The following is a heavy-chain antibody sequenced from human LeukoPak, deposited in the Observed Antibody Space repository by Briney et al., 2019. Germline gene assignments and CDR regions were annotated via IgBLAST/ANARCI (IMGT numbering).Heavy chain of an antibody. V-gene: IGHV3-7*01. J-gene: IGHJ4*02. Sequence: PGGSLRLSCVGSGFTFSTFWMAWVRRAPGKGLEWVANMKHDRSAKHYVDSVKGRFTISRDNAKNSLYLHMNSLRAEDTAVYYCARDVDGNLDYWGQGTLVTVSS. CDR3: ARDVDGNLDY. CDR2: MKHDRSAK. CDR1: GFTFSTFW. D-gene: IGHD1-14*01.